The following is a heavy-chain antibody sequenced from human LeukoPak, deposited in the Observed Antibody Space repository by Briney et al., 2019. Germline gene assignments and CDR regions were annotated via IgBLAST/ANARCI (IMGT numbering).Heavy chain of an antibody. V-gene: IGHV4-4*07. D-gene: IGHD1-26*01. Sequence: RPSETLSLTCNVSGGSISSYYWSWIRQPAGKGLEWIGRINTSGTSNYNPSLRSRVTMSVDTSKNQFSLNLTSVTAADTAVYFCARLGSYHDFWGQGALVTVSS. CDR1: GGSISSYY. J-gene: IGHJ4*02. CDR3: ARLGSYHDF. CDR2: INTSGTS.